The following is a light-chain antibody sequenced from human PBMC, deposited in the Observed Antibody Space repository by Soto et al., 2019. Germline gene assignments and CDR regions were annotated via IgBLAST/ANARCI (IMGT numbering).Light chain of an antibody. Sequence: QSALTQPASVSGSPGQSITISCTGTSSDIGIYNLVSWYQQHPGKAPKLIIYEATKRPSGVSNRFSGSKSGTTVSLTVSGLQAESEAEYYCCLSASRTTVMFGGGTKLTVL. CDR1: SSDIGIYNL. J-gene: IGLJ3*02. CDR2: EAT. V-gene: IGLV2-23*02. CDR3: CLSASRTTVM.